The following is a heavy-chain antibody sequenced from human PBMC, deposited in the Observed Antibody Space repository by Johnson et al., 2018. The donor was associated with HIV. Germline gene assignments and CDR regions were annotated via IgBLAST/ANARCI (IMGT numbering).Heavy chain of an antibody. D-gene: IGHD6-6*01. V-gene: IGHV3-66*02. J-gene: IGHJ3*02. Sequence: VQLVESGGGLVQPGGSLRLSCAASGFTVSSNYMGWVRQAPGKGLEWVSVIYRDGNTNYADSVKGRFTISRDNSKNTLYLQMNSLRAEDTAEYYCARWGYSISPLEAFDIWGQGTMVTVSS. CDR2: IYRDGNT. CDR3: ARWGYSISPLEAFDI. CDR1: GFTVSSNY.